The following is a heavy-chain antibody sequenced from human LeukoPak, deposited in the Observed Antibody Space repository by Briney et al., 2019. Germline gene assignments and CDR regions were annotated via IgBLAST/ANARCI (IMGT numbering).Heavy chain of an antibody. V-gene: IGHV1-46*01. CDR1: GYTLTELS. Sequence: ASVKVSCKVSGYTLTELSMHWVRQAPGQGLEWMGVINPSSGGTSYAQKFQGRVTMTRDTSTSTVYMDLSSLRSEDTALYYCARDRGIIPSGVNWFDPWGQGTLVTVSS. J-gene: IGHJ5*02. D-gene: IGHD3-16*01. CDR2: INPSSGGT. CDR3: ARDRGIIPSGVNWFDP.